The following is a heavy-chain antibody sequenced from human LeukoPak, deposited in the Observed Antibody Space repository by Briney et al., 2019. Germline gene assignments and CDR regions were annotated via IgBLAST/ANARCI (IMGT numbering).Heavy chain of an antibody. D-gene: IGHD3-22*01. J-gene: IGHJ4*02. Sequence: PSETLSLTCTVSGASMTSNYWNWIRQPPGKGLEWIGYVYYSGRTNYNPSLKSRVIISVDTSKNQFSLRLSSVTAADTAVYYCARWNYFNSIRYFDYWGQGTLVTVSS. CDR1: GASMTSNY. CDR2: VYYSGRT. CDR3: ARWNYFNSIRYFDY. V-gene: IGHV4-59*01.